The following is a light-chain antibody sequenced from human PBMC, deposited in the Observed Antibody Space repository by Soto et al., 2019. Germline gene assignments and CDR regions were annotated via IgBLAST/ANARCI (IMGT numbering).Light chain of an antibody. CDR3: QEYNTNSRT. Sequence: IQMTHSPSTLAASVGDPVTITCRASESIYSWLAWYKQIPGKAPQLLIYKTSTLQGGVPSRFSGSGSGAEYTLTISSLQPDDFATYFCQEYNTNSRTVCEGTRFENK. J-gene: IGKJ4*02. V-gene: IGKV1-5*03. CDR2: KTS. CDR1: ESIYSW.